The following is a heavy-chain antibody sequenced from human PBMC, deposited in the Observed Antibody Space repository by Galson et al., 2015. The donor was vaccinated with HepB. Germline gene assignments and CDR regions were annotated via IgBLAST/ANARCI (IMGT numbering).Heavy chain of an antibody. CDR2: ISSSSSYI. D-gene: IGHD3-10*01. V-gene: IGHV3-21*01. Sequence: SLRLSCAASGFTFSSYSMNWVRQAPGKGLEWVSSISSSSSYIYYADSVKGRFTISRDNAKNSLYLQMNSLRAEDTAVYYCARDGSGSYYKVSWNRNYYYMDVWGKGTTVTVSS. CDR1: GFTFSSYS. J-gene: IGHJ6*03. CDR3: ARDGSGSYYKVSWNRNYYYMDV.